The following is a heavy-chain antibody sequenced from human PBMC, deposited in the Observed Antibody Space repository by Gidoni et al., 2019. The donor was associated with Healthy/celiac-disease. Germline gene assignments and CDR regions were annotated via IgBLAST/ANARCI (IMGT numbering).Heavy chain of an antibody. D-gene: IGHD6-19*01. Sequence: EVQLVVSWGGLVHPGGSLGLSCAASGFPFSPYSMNWVRQAPGKGLEWVSSTDGSSTYIYYADSVKGRFTVSRDNAKNSLYLQMSSLRAEDTAVYYCARLRSGSGWYYFDFWGPGTLVTVSS. CDR3: ARLRSGSGWYYFDF. CDR2: TDGSSTYI. J-gene: IGHJ4*02. CDR1: GFPFSPYS. V-gene: IGHV3-21*02.